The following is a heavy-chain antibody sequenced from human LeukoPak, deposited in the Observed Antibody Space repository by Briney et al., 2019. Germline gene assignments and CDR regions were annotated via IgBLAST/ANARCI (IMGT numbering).Heavy chain of an antibody. CDR2: INHSGST. V-gene: IGHV4-34*01. Sequence: SETLSLTCAVYGGSFNGYYWSWIRQPPGKGLEWIGEINHSGSTNYNPSLKSRVTISVDTSKNQFSLKLSSVTAADTAVYYCARRNRDKTSMVGKGYFDYWGQGTLVTVSS. CDR1: GGSFNGYY. CDR3: ARRNRDKTSMVGKGYFDY. J-gene: IGHJ4*02. D-gene: IGHD5-18*01.